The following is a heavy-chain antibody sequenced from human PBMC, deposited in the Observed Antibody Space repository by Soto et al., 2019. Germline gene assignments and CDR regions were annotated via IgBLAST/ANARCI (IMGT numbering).Heavy chain of an antibody. CDR3: AKWLVVAATPDYYYYGMDV. J-gene: IGHJ6*02. CDR1: GFTFSSYA. Sequence: GGSLRLSCAASGFTFSSYAMSWVRQAPGKGLEWVSAISGSGGSTYYADSVKGRFTISRDNSKNTLYLQMNSLRAEDTAVYYCAKWLVVAATPDYYYYGMDVWGQGTTVTVSS. D-gene: IGHD2-15*01. CDR2: ISGSGGST. V-gene: IGHV3-23*01.